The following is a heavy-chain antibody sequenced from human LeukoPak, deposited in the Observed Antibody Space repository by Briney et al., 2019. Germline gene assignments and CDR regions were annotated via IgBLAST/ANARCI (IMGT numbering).Heavy chain of an antibody. CDR1: GFTFSSYW. J-gene: IGHJ5*02. CDR2: IKQDGSEK. CDR3: ASAGGYCSSTSCYPDWFDP. D-gene: IGHD2-2*01. Sequence: GGSLRLSCAAFGFTFSSYWMSWVRQAPGKGLEWVANIKQDGSEKYYVDSVKGRFTISRDNAKNSLYLQMNSLRAEDTAVYYCASAGGYCSSTSCYPDWFDPWGQGTLVTVSS. V-gene: IGHV3-7*03.